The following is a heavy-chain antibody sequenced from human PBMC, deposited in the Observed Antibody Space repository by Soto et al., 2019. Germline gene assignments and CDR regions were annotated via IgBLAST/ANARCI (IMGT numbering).Heavy chain of an antibody. CDR1: GFSLSTSGMC. V-gene: IGHV2-70*01. CDR2: IDWDDDK. CDR3: ARIRRYYDFWSGLYYYYGMDV. D-gene: IGHD3-3*01. J-gene: IGHJ6*02. Sequence: ESGPTLVNPTQTLTLTCTFSGFSLSTSGMCVSWIRQPPGKALEWLALIDWDDDKYYSTSLKTRLTISKDTSKNQVVLTMTNMDPVDTATYYCARIRRYYDFWSGLYYYYGMDVWGQGTTVTVS.